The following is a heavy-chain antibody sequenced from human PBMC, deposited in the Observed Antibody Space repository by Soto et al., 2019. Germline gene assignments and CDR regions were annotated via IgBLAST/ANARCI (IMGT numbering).Heavy chain of an antibody. CDR2: IDPNDGDT. CDR3: AFGDYFFYYFDY. CDR1: VYTFTSYY. Sequence: ASVKVSCKASVYTFTSYYMHWVRQAPGQGLEWMGIIDPNDGDTSYAQKFQGRVTMTEDTSTDTAYMELSSLRSEDTAVYYCAFGDYFFYYFDYWGQGTLVTVSS. J-gene: IGHJ4*02. V-gene: IGHV1-46*01. D-gene: IGHD4-17*01.